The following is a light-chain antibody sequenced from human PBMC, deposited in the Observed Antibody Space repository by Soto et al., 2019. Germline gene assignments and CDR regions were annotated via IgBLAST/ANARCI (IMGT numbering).Light chain of an antibody. J-gene: IGKJ2*01. Sequence: AIQMTQSPSTLSASVGARVTITCRASQGISNKLGWYQQKPGKAPKVLIYGASNLQSGVPSRFSGNGSCTDFTLTINSLQPEDFATYYCLQDYNYPRTFGQGT. CDR1: QGISNK. V-gene: IGKV1-6*01. CDR3: LQDYNYPRT. CDR2: GAS.